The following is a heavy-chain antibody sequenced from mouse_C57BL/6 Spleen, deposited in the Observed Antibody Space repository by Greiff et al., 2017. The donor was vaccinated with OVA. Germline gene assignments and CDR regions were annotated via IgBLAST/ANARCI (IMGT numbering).Heavy chain of an antibody. CDR3: SGYIDD. CDR1: GFNFTDDY. CDR2: IDPDNGDT. Sequence: EVQLQQSGAELVRPGASVKLSCTASGFNFTDDYMPWVKQRPEQGLEWIGWIDPDNGDTDYASKFQGKATITADTSSNTAYMQLSSLTSEDTAVCDCSGYIDDWGKGTTVTVSS. J-gene: IGHJ1*03. V-gene: IGHV14-4*01.